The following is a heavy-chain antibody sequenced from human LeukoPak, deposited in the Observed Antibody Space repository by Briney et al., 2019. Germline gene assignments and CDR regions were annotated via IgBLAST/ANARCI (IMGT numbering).Heavy chain of an antibody. CDR2: INPNSGGT. CDR3: VRACSGGSCPVPFDY. J-gene: IGHJ4*02. Sequence: ASVKVSCKASGYTFTRYYMHWVRQAPGQGLEWMGWINPNSGGTNYAQKFQGWVTMTRDTSISTAYMELSRLRSDDTAVYYCVRACSGGSCPVPFDYWGQGTLVTVSS. CDR1: GYTFTRYY. V-gene: IGHV1-2*04. D-gene: IGHD2-15*01.